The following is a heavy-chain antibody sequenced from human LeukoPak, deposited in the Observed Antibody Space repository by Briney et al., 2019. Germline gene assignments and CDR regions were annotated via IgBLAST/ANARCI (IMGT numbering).Heavy chain of an antibody. CDR1: GYTFTSYD. Sequence: ASVKVSCKASGYTFTSYDINWVRQTTGQRLEGMGWMNPNSGNTGYAQKFQGRVTMTRNTSISTAYMELSSLRSEDTAVYYCARGSHYDSSGYSYYFDYWDQGTLITVSS. D-gene: IGHD3-22*01. CDR2: MNPNSGNT. V-gene: IGHV1-8*01. CDR3: ARGSHYDSSGYSYYFDY. J-gene: IGHJ4*02.